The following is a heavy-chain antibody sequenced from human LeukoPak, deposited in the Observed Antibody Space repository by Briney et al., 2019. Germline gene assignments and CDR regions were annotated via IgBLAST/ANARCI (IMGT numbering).Heavy chain of an antibody. Sequence: SVKVSCKASGGTFCSYAISWVRQAPGQGLEWMGGIIPIFGTANYAQKFQGRVTITTDESTSTAYMELSSLRSEDTAVYYCARSLTMVTRYYYYYYMDVWGKGTTVTVSS. V-gene: IGHV1-69*05. CDR3: ARSLTMVTRYYYYYYMDV. J-gene: IGHJ6*03. D-gene: IGHD3-10*01. CDR2: IIPIFGTA. CDR1: GGTFCSYA.